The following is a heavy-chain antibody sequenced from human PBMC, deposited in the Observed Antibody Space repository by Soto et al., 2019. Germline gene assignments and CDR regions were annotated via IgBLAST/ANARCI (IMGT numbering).Heavy chain of an antibody. J-gene: IGHJ6*01. CDR1: GGSFSGYS. CDR2: INHSGSA. D-gene: IGHD3-9*01. CDR3: ARGKIFRYFDCLSHNAMDV. V-gene: IGHV4-34*01. Sequence: SETLSLTCIVYGGSFSGYSWSWIRQPPGKGLEWIGEINHSGSANYNPSLKSRVTISGDTSKNEFSLKLSSVTAADTAVYYCARGKIFRYFDCLSHNAMDVWGQGTTVTVSS.